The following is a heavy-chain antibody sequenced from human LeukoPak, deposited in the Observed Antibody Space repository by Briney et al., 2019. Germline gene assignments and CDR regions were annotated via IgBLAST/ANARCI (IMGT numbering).Heavy chain of an antibody. CDR1: GFSFSIYN. J-gene: IGHJ3*02. D-gene: IGHD3-22*01. Sequence: GGSLRLSCEASGFSFSIYNMNWVRLAPGKGLEWVSPISGSSSHVWYADSVKGRFTSSRDNAKNSLYLQMSSLRVEDTAVYYCARDQYYSDSSGYPYDIWGQGTMVTVSS. V-gene: IGHV3-21*01. CDR2: ISGSSSHV. CDR3: ARDQYYSDSSGYPYDI.